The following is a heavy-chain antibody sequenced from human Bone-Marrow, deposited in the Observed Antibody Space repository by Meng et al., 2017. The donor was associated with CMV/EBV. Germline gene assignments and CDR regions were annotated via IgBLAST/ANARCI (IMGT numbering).Heavy chain of an antibody. D-gene: IGHD2-2*01. Sequence: ASVKVSCKASGYTFTGYHIHWVRQAPGQGLQWMGLIKPNSGDTNYAQEFQGRVTMTRDTSISTDYMELSRMASDDTAVYYCTRDLTISLPRVDYWGQGTLVTVSS. J-gene: IGHJ4*02. CDR1: GYTFTGYH. CDR3: TRDLTISLPRVDY. CDR2: IKPNSGDT. V-gene: IGHV1-2*02.